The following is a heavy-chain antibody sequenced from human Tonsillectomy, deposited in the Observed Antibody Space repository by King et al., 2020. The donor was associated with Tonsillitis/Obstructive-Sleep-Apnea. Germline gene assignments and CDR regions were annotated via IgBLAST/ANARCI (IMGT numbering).Heavy chain of an antibody. CDR2: ISSRGSTI. CDR1: GFIFSSYE. V-gene: IGHV3-48*03. J-gene: IGHJ6*02. Sequence: VQLVESGGGLVQPGGSLRLSCAASGFIFSSYEMNWVRQAPGKGLEWVSYISSRGSTIYYADSVKGRFTISRDNAKNSLYLQMNSLRAEDTAVYYCARGPPVGAQTPYYDSGMAGWGQGTTPTASS. D-gene: IGHD3-3*01. CDR3: ARGPPVGAQTPYYDSGMAG.